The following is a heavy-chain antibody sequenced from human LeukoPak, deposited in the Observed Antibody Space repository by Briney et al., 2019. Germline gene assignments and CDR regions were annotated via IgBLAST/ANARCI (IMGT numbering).Heavy chain of an antibody. D-gene: IGHD3-10*01. J-gene: IGHJ6*02. CDR2: MNPNSGNT. V-gene: IGHV1-8*02. CDR1: GYTFTGYY. CDR3: ARGQWFGDHLQIYYYYGMDV. Sequence: GASVKVSCKASGYTFTGYYMHWVRQATGQGLEWMGWMNPNSGNTGYAQKFQGRVTMTRNTSISTAYMELSSLRSEDTAVYYCARGQWFGDHLQIYYYYGMDVWGQGTTVTVSS.